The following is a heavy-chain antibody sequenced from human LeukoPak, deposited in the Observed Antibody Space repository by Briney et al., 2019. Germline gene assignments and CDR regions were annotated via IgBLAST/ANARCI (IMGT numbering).Heavy chain of an antibody. D-gene: IGHD3-10*01. CDR3: AREPATMVRGVLLGRFDP. J-gene: IGHJ5*02. CDR1: GYTFTSYD. Sequence: GASVKVSCKASGYTFTSYDINWVRQATGQGLEWMGWMNPNSGNTGYAQKFQGRVTMTRNTSISTAYMELSSLRSEDTAVYYCAREPATMVRGVLLGRFDPWGQGTLVTVSS. CDR2: MNPNSGNT. V-gene: IGHV1-8*01.